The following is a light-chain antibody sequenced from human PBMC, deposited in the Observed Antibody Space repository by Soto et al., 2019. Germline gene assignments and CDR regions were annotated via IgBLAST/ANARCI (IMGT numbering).Light chain of an antibody. V-gene: IGLV2-23*01. CDR2: EGS. CDR1: SSDFGNYNL. Sequence: QSALTQPASLSGSPGQSITISCTGTSSDFGNYNLVSWYQHHPGQAPKLIIYEGSKRPSGVSNRFSGSKSANTASLTVSGLQAEDEADYYCCSYAGGATVVFGGGTQLTV. CDR3: CSYAGGATVV. J-gene: IGLJ2*01.